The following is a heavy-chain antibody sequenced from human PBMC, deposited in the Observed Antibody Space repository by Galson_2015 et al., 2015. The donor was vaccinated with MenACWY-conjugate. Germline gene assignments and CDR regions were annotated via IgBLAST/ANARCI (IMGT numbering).Heavy chain of an antibody. CDR3: VRVPKQIPTPVPMGRFDY. CDR1: GYTFTNYD. Sequence: AVKVCCKASGYTFTNYDINWVRQAPGQGLEWLGWINTKTGNQTYAQAFTGRFVLSLDTSVSTAYLQISSLKAEVGAVYYCVRVPKQIPTPVPMGRFDYWVQGTLVTVSS. V-gene: IGHV7-4-1*02. D-gene: IGHD4-17*01. CDR2: INTKTGNQ. J-gene: IGHJ4*02.